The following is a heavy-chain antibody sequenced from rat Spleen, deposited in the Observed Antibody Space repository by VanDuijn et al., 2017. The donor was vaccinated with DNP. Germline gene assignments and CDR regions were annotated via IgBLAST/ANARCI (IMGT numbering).Heavy chain of an antibody. Sequence: EVQLVESGGGLVQPGRSLKLSCAASGFTFTDYYMAWVRQAPKKGLEWVASISYEGSSTYYGDSVKGRFTISRDNAKSTLYLQMNSLRSEDTATYYCARRLPDYWGQGVMVTVSS. CDR2: ISYEGSST. CDR3: ARRLPDY. V-gene: IGHV5-22*01. CDR1: GFTFTDYY. J-gene: IGHJ2*01. D-gene: IGHD3-8*01.